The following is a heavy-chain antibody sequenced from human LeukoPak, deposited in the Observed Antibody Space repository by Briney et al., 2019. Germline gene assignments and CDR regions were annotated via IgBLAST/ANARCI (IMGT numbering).Heavy chain of an antibody. Sequence: GGTLRLSCAASGFTFSNYGVSWVRQAPGKGLEWVSTISGSGGSTYYADSVKGRFTISRDNSNNTLYLQMNSLRAEDTAVYYCAKKGLLVTSYYFDYWGQGTLVTVSS. V-gene: IGHV3-23*01. CDR2: ISGSGGST. CDR3: AKKGLLVTSYYFDY. J-gene: IGHJ4*02. D-gene: IGHD3-9*01. CDR1: GFTFSNYG.